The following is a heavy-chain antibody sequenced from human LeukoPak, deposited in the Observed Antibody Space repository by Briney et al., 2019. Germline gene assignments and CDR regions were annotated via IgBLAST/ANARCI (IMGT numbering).Heavy chain of an antibody. J-gene: IGHJ4*02. CDR1: GHTFTGYY. CDR2: INPNSGGT. V-gene: IGHV1-2*02. D-gene: IGHD2-2*01. CDR3: ARDRFVVVPAAITNY. Sequence: ASVKVSCKASGHTFTGYYMHWVRRAPGQGLEWMGWINPNSGGTNYAQKFQGRVTMTRDTSISTAYMELSRLRSDDTAVYYCARDRFVVVPAAITNYWGQGTLVTVSS.